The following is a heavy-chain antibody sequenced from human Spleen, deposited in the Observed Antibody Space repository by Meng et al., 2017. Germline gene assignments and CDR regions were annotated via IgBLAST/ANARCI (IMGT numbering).Heavy chain of an antibody. J-gene: IGHJ3*02. CDR3: AWTLGSYSFQAFGI. CDR1: GYRFTRYW. D-gene: IGHD3-16*01. Sequence: KVSRKGSGYRFTRYWIGWVRQMPVKCLEWMGIIYPGDSDTRYSPSFHGQVPISVDKSINTAYLQWNSLKASDTALYDCAWTLGSYSFQAFGIWGQGTMVTVSS. CDR2: IYPGDSDT. V-gene: IGHV5-51*01.